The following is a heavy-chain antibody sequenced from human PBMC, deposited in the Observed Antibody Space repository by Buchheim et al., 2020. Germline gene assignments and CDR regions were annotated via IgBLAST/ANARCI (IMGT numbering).Heavy chain of an antibody. V-gene: IGHV3-30*18. CDR2: ISNDGSDK. Sequence: QVQLVESGGGVVQPGGSLRLPCAASGFTFSIYGMDWVRQAPGKGLEWVAVISNDGSDKYYADSVKGRFTISRDNSKNTLSLQMNSLRAEDTAVYYCAKSHSSDWYSCDYWGQGTL. J-gene: IGHJ4*02. CDR3: AKSHSSDWYSCDY. D-gene: IGHD6-19*01. CDR1: GFTFSIYG.